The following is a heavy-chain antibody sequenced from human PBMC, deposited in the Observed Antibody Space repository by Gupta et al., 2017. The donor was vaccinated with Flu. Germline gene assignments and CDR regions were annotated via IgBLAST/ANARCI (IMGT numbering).Heavy chain of an antibody. Sequence: APGKGLECMGLVDPEDGETVYAEKFQGRVTIIADTSTDIAYMELSSLRSDDTAVYYCAAAALKNDWVDDHFDYWGQGTLVTVSS. CDR3: AAAALKNDWVDDHFDY. V-gene: IGHV1-69-2*01. D-gene: IGHD1-1*01. J-gene: IGHJ4*02. CDR2: VDPEDGET.